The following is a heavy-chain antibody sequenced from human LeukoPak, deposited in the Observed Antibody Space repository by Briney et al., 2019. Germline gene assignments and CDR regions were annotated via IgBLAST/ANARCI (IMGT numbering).Heavy chain of an antibody. D-gene: IGHD4-17*01. J-gene: IGHJ4*02. V-gene: IGHV3-23*01. CDR2: ISGSGDST. CDR1: GFTFSGYV. Sequence: GGSLXXXXAASGFTFSGYVMSWVRRAPGKGLEWGSDISGSGDSTYYADSVKGRFTISRDNAKNSLYLQMNSLRAEDTAVYYCARDWSANGDYVPTGYFDSWGQGTLVTVSS. CDR3: ARDWSANGDYVPTGYFDS.